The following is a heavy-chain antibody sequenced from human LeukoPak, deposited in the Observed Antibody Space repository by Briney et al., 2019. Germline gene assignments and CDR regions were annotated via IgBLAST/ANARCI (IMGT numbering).Heavy chain of an antibody. CDR2: IIPIFGTA. CDR3: ARDRREGLLWFGAYFDY. D-gene: IGHD3-10*01. CDR1: GCTFSSYA. V-gene: IGHV1-69*01. Sequence: SVTVSCKASGCTFSSYAISWVRQAPGQGLEWMGGIIPIFGTASYAQKFQGRVTITADESTSTAYMELSSLRSEDTAVYYCARDRREGLLWFGAYFDYWGQGTLVTVSS. J-gene: IGHJ4*02.